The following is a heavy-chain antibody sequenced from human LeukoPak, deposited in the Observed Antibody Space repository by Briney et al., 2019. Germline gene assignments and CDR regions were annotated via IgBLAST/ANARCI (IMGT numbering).Heavy chain of an antibody. CDR2: IYPGDSDT. CDR3: ATFPPDERDY. Sequence: GDSLKISCKGSGYRFTSHWIGWVRQMPGKGLEWMGIIYPGDSDTRYSPSFQGQVTISADKSISTAYLQWSSLKASDTAMYYCATFPPDERDYWGQGTLVTVSS. CDR1: GYRFTSHW. D-gene: IGHD2/OR15-2a*01. V-gene: IGHV5-51*01. J-gene: IGHJ4*02.